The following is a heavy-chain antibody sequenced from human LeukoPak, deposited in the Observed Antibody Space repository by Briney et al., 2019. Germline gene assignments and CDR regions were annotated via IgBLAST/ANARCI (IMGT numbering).Heavy chain of an antibody. CDR3: GRRYYENNVYDYHVYF. V-gene: IGHV3-74*03. Sequence: GGSLRLSCAASGFTFSRDCMRWVRQAPGNGLMWVSRIIGDGRITTYSESVQDRFTISRDNDKRKVLLQMISLRVEDTAVYLCGRRYYENNVYDYHVYFWGQGLLVTVSS. D-gene: IGHD3-22*01. CDR1: GFTFSRDC. J-gene: IGHJ4*02. CDR2: IIGDGRIT.